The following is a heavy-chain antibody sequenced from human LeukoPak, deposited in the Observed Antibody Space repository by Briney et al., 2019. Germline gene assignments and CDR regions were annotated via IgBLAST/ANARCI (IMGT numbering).Heavy chain of an antibody. CDR1: GFTFSSYA. V-gene: IGHV3-23*01. D-gene: IGHD3-22*01. CDR2: ISGSGGST. CDR3: AKEKSMIVVACDAFDI. Sequence: GGSLRLSCAASGFTFSSYAMSWVRQAPGKGLEWVSAISGSGGSTYYADSMKGRFTISRDNSKNTLYLQMNSLRAEDTAVYYCAKEKSMIVVACDAFDIWGQGTMVTVSS. J-gene: IGHJ3*02.